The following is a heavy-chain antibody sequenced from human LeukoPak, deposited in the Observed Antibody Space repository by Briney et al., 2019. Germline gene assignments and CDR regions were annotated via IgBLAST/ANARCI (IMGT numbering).Heavy chain of an antibody. CDR3: ARSLIGITMVRGVSY. J-gene: IGHJ4*02. Sequence: ASVKVSCKASGYTFTGYYMHWVRQAPGQGLEWMGWINPNSGGTNYAQKFQGRVTMTRDTSISTAYMELSRLRSDDTAVYYCARSLIGITMVRGVSYRGQGTLVTVSS. CDR1: GYTFTGYY. CDR2: INPNSGGT. D-gene: IGHD3-10*01. V-gene: IGHV1-2*02.